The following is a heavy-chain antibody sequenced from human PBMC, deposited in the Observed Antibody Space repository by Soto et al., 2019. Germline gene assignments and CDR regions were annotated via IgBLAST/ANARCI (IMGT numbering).Heavy chain of an antibody. CDR1: GFTFSTYA. CDR2: ISGDVGST. J-gene: IGHJ5*02. Sequence: GSLRLSCAASGFTFSTYAMTWVRQAPGKGLEWVASISGDVGSTYYADSVKGRFAISRDNSKNTLYLQMDSLRAEDTAIYYCAKYSHGGRSNSSDPWGLGPLVTVSS. D-gene: IGHD2-15*01. CDR3: AKYSHGGRSNSSDP. V-gene: IGHV3-23*01.